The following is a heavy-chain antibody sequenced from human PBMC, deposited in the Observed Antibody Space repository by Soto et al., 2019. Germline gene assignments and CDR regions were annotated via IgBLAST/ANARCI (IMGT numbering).Heavy chain of an antibody. D-gene: IGHD3-10*01. V-gene: IGHV4-39*01. CDR3: ATLWFGEGNY. Sequence: SETLSLTCIVSGGSISSSSYYWGWIRQPPGKGLEWIGSIYYSGSTYYNPSLKSRVTISVDTSKNQFSLKLSSVTAADTAVYYCATLWFGEGNYWGQGTLVTVSS. J-gene: IGHJ4*02. CDR1: GGSISSSSYY. CDR2: IYYSGST.